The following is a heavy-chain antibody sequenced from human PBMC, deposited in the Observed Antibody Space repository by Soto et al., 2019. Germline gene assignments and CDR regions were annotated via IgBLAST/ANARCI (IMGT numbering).Heavy chain of an antibody. Sequence: EVQLLESGGGLVQPGGSLRLSCAASGFTFSSYAMSWVRQAPGKGLEWVSAIGGSGGSTYYADSVKGRFTISRDNSKNTLYLQMNSLRAEDTAVYYCAKEWRSPLGGITFGGAIRDYWGQGTLVTVSS. CDR3: AKEWRSPLGGITFGGAIRDY. D-gene: IGHD3-16*01. J-gene: IGHJ4*02. CDR1: GFTFSSYA. V-gene: IGHV3-23*01. CDR2: IGGSGGST.